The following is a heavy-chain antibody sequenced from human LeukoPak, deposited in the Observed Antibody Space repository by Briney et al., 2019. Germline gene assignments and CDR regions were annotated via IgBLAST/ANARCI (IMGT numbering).Heavy chain of an antibody. J-gene: IGHJ6*02. CDR1: VYTFTSYG. V-gene: IGHV1-18*01. CDR2: ISAYNGNT. CDR3: ARELVRGVTYYYYGMDV. D-gene: IGHD3-10*01. Sequence: ASVKVSCKASVYTFTSYGISWVRQAPGQGLEWMGWISAYNGNTNYAQKLQGRVTMTTDTSTSTAYMELRSLRSDDTAVYYCARELVRGVTYYYYGMDVWGQGTTVTVSS.